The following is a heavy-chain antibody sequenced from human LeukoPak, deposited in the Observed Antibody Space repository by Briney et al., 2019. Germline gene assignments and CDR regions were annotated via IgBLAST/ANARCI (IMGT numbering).Heavy chain of an antibody. J-gene: IGHJ3*02. V-gene: IGHV3-64*01. CDR3: ARSVPAAMSAFDI. Sequence: GGSLRLSGSASGFIFSSYTMQWVRHAPGKGLEYVSAISSNGDTTYYATSVKGRFTISRDNSKDTLYLQVGSPRAEDTAVYYCARSVPAAMSAFDIWGQGTMVTVSS. CDR1: GFIFSSYT. D-gene: IGHD2-2*01. CDR2: ISSNGDTT.